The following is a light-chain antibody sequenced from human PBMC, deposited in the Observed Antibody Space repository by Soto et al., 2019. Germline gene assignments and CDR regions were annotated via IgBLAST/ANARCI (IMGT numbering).Light chain of an antibody. J-gene: IGKJ4*01. Sequence: DIPMTQSPSSLSASVGDRVTITCRASQSISSYLNWYQHKPGKAPKLLIYAASSLQSGVPSRFSGSGSGTDFTLTISSLQPEDFATYYCQQGYSALLSFGGGTKVEIK. CDR2: AAS. CDR3: QQGYSALLS. CDR1: QSISSY. V-gene: IGKV1-39*01.